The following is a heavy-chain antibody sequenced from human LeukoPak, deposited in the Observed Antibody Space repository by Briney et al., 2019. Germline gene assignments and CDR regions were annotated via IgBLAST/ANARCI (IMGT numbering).Heavy chain of an antibody. CDR1: GFTFRSYS. CDR3: ARDLSYSSSSKVDI. J-gene: IGHJ3*02. Sequence: GGSLRLSCAASGFTFRSYSMNWVRQAPGEGLEWVSSISSSSSYIYYADSVKGRFTISRDNAKNSLYLQMNSLRAEDTAVYYCARDLSYSSSSKVDIWGQGTMVTVSS. D-gene: IGHD6-6*01. CDR2: ISSSSSYI. V-gene: IGHV3-21*01.